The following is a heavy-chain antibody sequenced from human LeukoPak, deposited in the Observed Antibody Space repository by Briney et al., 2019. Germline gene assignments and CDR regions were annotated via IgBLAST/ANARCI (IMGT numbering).Heavy chain of an antibody. Sequence: SETLSLTCTVSGDSISSYYWSWIRQPPGKGLEWVGQMYNSGSAKYNPSLRSRATTSVDTSKNQFSLKLSSVTAADTAVYYCARSLKSNSRDAFDIWGQGTMVTVSS. CDR3: ARSLKSNSRDAFDI. CDR2: MYNSGSA. D-gene: IGHD2/OR15-2a*01. J-gene: IGHJ3*02. CDR1: GDSISSYY. V-gene: IGHV4-59*01.